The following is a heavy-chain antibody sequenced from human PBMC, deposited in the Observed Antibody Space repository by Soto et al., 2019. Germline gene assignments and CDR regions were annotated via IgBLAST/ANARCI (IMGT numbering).Heavy chain of an antibody. CDR2: ITSGGST. Sequence: EVQLLESGGGLVQPGGSLRLSCAASGFTFSSQAMSWVRQAPGKGLEWVSAITSGGSTYYADSGKGRFTISRDNSKNTLYLQMTALRADVTVGYYCTTYFFHFDYWGQGTLVTVSS. CDR3: TTYFFHFDY. V-gene: IGHV3-23*01. J-gene: IGHJ4*02. CDR1: GFTFSSQA. D-gene: IGHD3-9*01.